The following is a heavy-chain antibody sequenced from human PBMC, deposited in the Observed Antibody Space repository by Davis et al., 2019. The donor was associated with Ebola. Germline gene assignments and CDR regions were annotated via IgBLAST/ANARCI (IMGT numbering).Heavy chain of an antibody. CDR1: GGSISSYY. D-gene: IGHD3-9*01. J-gene: IGHJ4*02. CDR3: ARAEGGLRYFDWHFDY. Sequence: SETLSLTCTVSGGSISSYYWSWIRQHPGKGLEWIGYIYYSGSTYYNPPLKSRVTISIDTSKNQFSLKLRSVTAADTAVYYCARAEGGLRYFDWHFDYWGQGTLVTVSS. CDR2: IYYSGST. V-gene: IGHV4-59*06.